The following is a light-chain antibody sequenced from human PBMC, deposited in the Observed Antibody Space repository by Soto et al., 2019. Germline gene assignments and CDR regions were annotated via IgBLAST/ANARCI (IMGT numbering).Light chain of an antibody. J-gene: IGKJ5*01. Sequence: EIVMLKSQATLSVSPGDRETLSGRGSQDVLTNLAWYQQKPGQAPRLVIYDASNRATGVPARFSGSGSGTDFTLTIRSLEPEDLAVYYCQERSTWPPITVGQGTRLEIK. CDR2: DAS. CDR1: QDVLTN. V-gene: IGKV3-11*01. CDR3: QERSTWPPIT.